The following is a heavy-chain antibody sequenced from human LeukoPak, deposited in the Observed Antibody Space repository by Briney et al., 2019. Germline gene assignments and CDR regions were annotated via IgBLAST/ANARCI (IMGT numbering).Heavy chain of an antibody. V-gene: IGHV3-7*03. J-gene: IGHJ3*01. CDR3: AKAWGYGFDV. CDR1: GFTFSGYW. CDR2: IKQDGSEN. D-gene: IGHD5-18*01. Sequence: PGGSLRLSCAASGFTFSGYWMSRVRQAPGKGLEWVANIKQDGSENYYVDSVKGRFTISRDNAKNTLYLQMNSLRAEDTAVYYCAKAWGYGFDVWGQGTMVTVSS.